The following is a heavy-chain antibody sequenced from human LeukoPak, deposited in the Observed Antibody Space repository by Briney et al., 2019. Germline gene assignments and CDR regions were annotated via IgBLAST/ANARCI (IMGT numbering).Heavy chain of an antibody. J-gene: IGHJ6*04. D-gene: IGHD3-10*02. CDR3: AELGITMIGGV. CDR1: GLTFRRYE. Sequence: GGSLRLSCAPSGLTFRRYEVNWARHAPGKGLEWVSYISSRGSHIYYVASVKGRFTISRDNAKNSLYLQMNSLRAEDTAVYYCAELGITMIGGVWGKGTTVTISS. CDR2: ISSRGSHI. V-gene: IGHV3-48*03.